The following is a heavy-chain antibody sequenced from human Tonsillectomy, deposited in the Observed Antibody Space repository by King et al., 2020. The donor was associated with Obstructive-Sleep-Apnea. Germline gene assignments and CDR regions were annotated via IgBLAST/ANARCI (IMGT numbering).Heavy chain of an antibody. V-gene: IGHV4-30-4*07. CDR3: ARYLITGFIVDAFDI. CDR1: GGSIRTGGYS. CDR2: IYYSGST. Sequence: QLQESGPGLVKPSQTLSLTCALSGGSIRTGGYSWGWIRQPPGKGLEGSGYIYYSGSTYSNPSLQRRVTISADTSKNQFSLRLTSVTAADTALYFCARYLITGFIVDAFDIWGQGTIVTVSS. J-gene: IGHJ3*02. D-gene: IGHD2-8*02.